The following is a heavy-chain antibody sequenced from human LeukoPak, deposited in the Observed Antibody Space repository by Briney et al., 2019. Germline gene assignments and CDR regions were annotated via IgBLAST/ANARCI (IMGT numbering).Heavy chain of an antibody. Sequence: PSETLSLTCAVYGGSFRGYYWSWIRQPPGKGLEWIGEINHSGSTNYNPSLKSRVTISVDTSKNQFSLKLSSVTAADTAVYYCARLEGYCSSTSCYTPFDYWGQGTLVTVSS. CDR2: INHSGST. CDR1: GGSFRGYY. V-gene: IGHV4-34*01. D-gene: IGHD2-2*02. J-gene: IGHJ4*02. CDR3: ARLEGYCSSTSCYTPFDY.